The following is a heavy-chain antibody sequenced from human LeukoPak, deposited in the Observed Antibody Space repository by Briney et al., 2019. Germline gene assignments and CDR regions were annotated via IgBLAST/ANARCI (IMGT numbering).Heavy chain of an antibody. V-gene: IGHV4-61*01. CDR2: IYYSGST. D-gene: IGHD3/OR15-3a*01. Sequence: SETLSLTCTVSGGSVNSGSHYWSWIRQPPGKGLEWIGYIYYSGSTNYNPSLKSRVTISVDTSKNQFSLRLSSVSDEDTAVYYCARQRGPFGPLDYWGQGTLVTVSS. J-gene: IGHJ4*02. CDR3: ARQRGPFGPLDY. CDR1: GGSVNSGSHY.